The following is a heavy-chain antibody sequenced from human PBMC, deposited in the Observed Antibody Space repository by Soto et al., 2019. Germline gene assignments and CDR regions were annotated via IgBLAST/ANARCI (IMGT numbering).Heavy chain of an antibody. V-gene: IGHV4-30-4*01. CDR1: GGSISSGDYY. J-gene: IGHJ4*02. CDR3: ARVLYGDNSPYYFDN. Sequence: QVQLQESGPGLVKPSQTLSLTCPVSGGSISSGDYYWNWIRQPPGKGLEWIGYIYYSGTTYYNPSLKSRVTISVDTSENHFSLRLSSVTAADTAVYHCARVLYGDNSPYYFDNWGQGTLVTVSS. D-gene: IGHD4-17*01. CDR2: IYYSGTT.